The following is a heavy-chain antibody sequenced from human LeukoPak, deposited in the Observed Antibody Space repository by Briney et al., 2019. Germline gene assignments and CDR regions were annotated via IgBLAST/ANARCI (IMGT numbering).Heavy chain of an antibody. CDR2: IIPILGIV. V-gene: IGHV1-69*04. CDR3: ARGVGEEFRYYYYGMDV. D-gene: IGHD2-21*01. J-gene: IGHJ6*02. Sequence: GSSVKVSCKASGGTFSSYAISWVRQAPGQGLEWMGRIIPILGIVNYAQKFQGRVTITADKSTSTAYMELSSLRSEDTAVYYCARGVGEEFRYYYYGMDVWGQGTTVTVSS. CDR1: GGTFSSYA.